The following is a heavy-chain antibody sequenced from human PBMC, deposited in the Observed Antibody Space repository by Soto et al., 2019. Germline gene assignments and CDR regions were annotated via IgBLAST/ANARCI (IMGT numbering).Heavy chain of an antibody. V-gene: IGHV1-8*01. CDR2: MNPNSGYT. CDR1: GYTFPNYD. J-gene: IGHJ5*02. Sequence: QVQLVQSGAEVKKPGASVKVSCKASGYTFPNYDITWVRQATGQGLEWMGFMNPNSGYTGYAQKFQGRVTMTRNTSISTAYMELSSLRSEDTAVYYCARSPSDWNYEFWFAPWGQGTLLTVSS. CDR3: ARSPSDWNYEFWFAP. D-gene: IGHD1-7*01.